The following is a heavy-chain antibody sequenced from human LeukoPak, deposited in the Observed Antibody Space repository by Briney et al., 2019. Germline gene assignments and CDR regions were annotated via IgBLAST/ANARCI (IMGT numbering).Heavy chain of an antibody. CDR3: ATDTAMADDAFDI. Sequence: SETLSLTCTVSGGSISSYYWSWIRQPAGKGLEWIGRIYTSGSTNYNPSLKSRVTISVDTSKNQFSLKLSSVTAADTAVYYCATDTAMADDAFDIWGQGTMVTVSS. CDR1: GGSISSYY. V-gene: IGHV4-4*07. CDR2: IYTSGST. D-gene: IGHD5-18*01. J-gene: IGHJ3*02.